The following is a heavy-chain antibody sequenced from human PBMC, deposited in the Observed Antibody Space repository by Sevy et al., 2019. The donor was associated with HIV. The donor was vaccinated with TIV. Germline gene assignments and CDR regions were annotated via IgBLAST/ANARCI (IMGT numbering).Heavy chain of an antibody. CDR1: GFSLDSYW. Sequence: GGSLRLSCAASGFSLDSYWMSWVRQAPGKGLEWVAKINQDGSVKYYVDSVKGRFTISRDIARNLLYLQMNSLRADDTALYYCVRAIAAHGSFWGQGTLVTVSS. D-gene: IGHD6-13*01. CDR2: INQDGSVK. J-gene: IGHJ4*02. V-gene: IGHV3-7*04. CDR3: VRAIAAHGSF.